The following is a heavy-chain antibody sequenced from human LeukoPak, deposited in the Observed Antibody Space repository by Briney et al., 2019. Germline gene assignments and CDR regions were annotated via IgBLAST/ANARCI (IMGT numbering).Heavy chain of an antibody. CDR3: ARSPIVVVVAATPVYYYYGMDV. J-gene: IGHJ6*02. D-gene: IGHD2-15*01. CDR1: GFTFSSYW. V-gene: IGHV3-7*01. Sequence: GGSLRLSCAASGFTFSSYWMSWVRQAPGKGLEWAANIKQDGSEKYYVDSVKGRFTISRDNAKNSLYLQMNSLRAEDTAVYYCARSPIVVVVAATPVYYYYGMDVWGQGTTVTVSS. CDR2: IKQDGSEK.